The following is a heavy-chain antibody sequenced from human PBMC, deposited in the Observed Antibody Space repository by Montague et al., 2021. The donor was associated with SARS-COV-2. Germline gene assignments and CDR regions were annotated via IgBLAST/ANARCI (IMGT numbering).Heavy chain of an antibody. CDR2: VYYNGDT. CDR3: ARGWAVDP. J-gene: IGHJ3*01. D-gene: IGHD6-19*01. V-gene: IGHV4-59*08. CDR1: GGSTASHF. Sequence: SETLSLTCTVSGGSTASHFWNWIRQSPGKRPEWIGYVYYNGDTKYNPSLQSRVTISIDTSENQFSLRLTSVTAADTAVYLCARGWAVDPWGQGRLVIVSS.